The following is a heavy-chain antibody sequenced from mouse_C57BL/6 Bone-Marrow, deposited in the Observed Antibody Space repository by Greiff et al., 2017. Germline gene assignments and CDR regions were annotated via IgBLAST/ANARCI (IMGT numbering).Heavy chain of an antibody. CDR2: ISNGGGST. V-gene: IGHV5-12*01. CDR3: ARLGVYCNCLYAMYY. Sequence: EVQGVESGGGLVQPGGSLKLSCAASGFTFSDYYMYWVRQTPEKRLEWVAYISNGGGSTYYPDTVKGRFTISRDNAKNTLYLQMSRLKSEDTAMYYWARLGVYCNCLYAMYYWGQGTSVTVSS. CDR1: GFTFSDYY. D-gene: IGHD2-1*01. J-gene: IGHJ4*01.